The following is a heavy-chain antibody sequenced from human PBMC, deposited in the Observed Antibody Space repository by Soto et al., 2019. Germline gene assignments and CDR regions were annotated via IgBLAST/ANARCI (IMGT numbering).Heavy chain of an antibody. V-gene: IGHV4-30-4*01. D-gene: IGHD3-16*02. CDR1: GGSISSGDYY. J-gene: IGHJ5*02. Sequence: QVQLQESGPGLVKPSQTLSLTCTVSGGSISSGDYYWSWIHQPPGKGLEWIGYIYYIGSTYYNPSLKSRVTISVDTSKNQFSLKLSSVTAADTAVYYCAREGLRLGELSSLDNWFDPWGQGTLVTVSS. CDR3: AREGLRLGELSSLDNWFDP. CDR2: IYYIGST.